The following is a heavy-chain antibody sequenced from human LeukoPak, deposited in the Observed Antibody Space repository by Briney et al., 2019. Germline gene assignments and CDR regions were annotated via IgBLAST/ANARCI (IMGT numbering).Heavy chain of an antibody. J-gene: IGHJ4*02. Sequence: AASVKVSCKPSGYTFTGYYMHWVRQAPGQGLEWMGWINPNSGGTNYAQKFQGRVTMTRDTSISTAYMELSRLRSDDTAVYYCARVGSGKYYFDYWGQGALVTVSS. V-gene: IGHV1-2*02. CDR2: INPNSGGT. CDR1: GYTFTGYY. CDR3: ARVGSGKYYFDY. D-gene: IGHD3-10*01.